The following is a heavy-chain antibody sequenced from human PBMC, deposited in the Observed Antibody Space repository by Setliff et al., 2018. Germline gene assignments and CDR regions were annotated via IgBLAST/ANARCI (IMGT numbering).Heavy chain of an antibody. CDR2: INHRGFT. J-gene: IGHJ4*02. CDR3: ARGRIAERPEAIDY. D-gene: IGHD6-6*01. Sequence: PSETLSLTCAVYGESFDSHYWTWIRQPPGERLEWIGEINHRGFTDYKPSLKSRLTMSVDTSRNQFSLNLGPVAAADTGVYYCARGRIAERPEAIDYWGQGTPVTVSS. CDR1: GESFDSHY. V-gene: IGHV4-34*01.